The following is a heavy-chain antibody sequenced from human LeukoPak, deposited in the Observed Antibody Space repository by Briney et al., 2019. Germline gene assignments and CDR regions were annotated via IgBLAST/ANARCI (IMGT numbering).Heavy chain of an antibody. J-gene: IGHJ4*02. Sequence: SETLSPTCAVYGGSFSGYYWSWIRQPPGKGLEWIGEINHSGSTNYNPSLKSRVTISVDTSKNQFSLKLSSVTAADTAVYYCARSFYSSSWYGYWGQGTLVTVSS. CDR3: ARSFYSSSWYGY. CDR2: INHSGST. CDR1: GGSFSGYY. V-gene: IGHV4-34*01. D-gene: IGHD6-13*01.